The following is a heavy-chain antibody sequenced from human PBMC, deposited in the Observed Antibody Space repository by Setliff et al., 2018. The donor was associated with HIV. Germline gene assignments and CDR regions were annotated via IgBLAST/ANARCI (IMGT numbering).Heavy chain of an antibody. CDR1: GFKFSDYV. D-gene: IGHD3-16*01. CDR2: MSYIEKNK. CDR3: TRATYFSFWGGDFYGMDA. J-gene: IGHJ6*02. V-gene: IGHV3-30*03. Sequence: HPGGSLRLSCVGSGFKFSDYVMHWVRQAPGKGLEWVAVMSYIEKNKDYGDSVKGRFIISRDNSKNTLELQINSLRPDDTGVYFCTRATYFSFWGGDFYGMDAWGQGTTVTVSS.